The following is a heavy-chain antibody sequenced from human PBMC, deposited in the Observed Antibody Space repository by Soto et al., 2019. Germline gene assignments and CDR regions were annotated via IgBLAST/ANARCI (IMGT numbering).Heavy chain of an antibody. Sequence: GKSLRLSCEASGFVFKMYYIHWVRQVPGKGPEWVSRISDDGKITTYADSVKDRFTISRDNAKDTLYLQLDNLRGDDTGLYYCIRGLRASSSGTGAYWGQGTQVTVSS. CDR2: ISDDGKIT. CDR1: GFVFKMYY. J-gene: IGHJ4*02. V-gene: IGHV3-74*01. D-gene: IGHD2-2*01. CDR3: IRGLRASSSGTGAY.